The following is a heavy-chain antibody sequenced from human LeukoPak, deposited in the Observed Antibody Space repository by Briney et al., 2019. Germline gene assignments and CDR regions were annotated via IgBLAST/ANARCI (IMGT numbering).Heavy chain of an antibody. CDR2: INHSGST. D-gene: IGHD2-2*03. Sequence: PSETLSLTCAVYGGSFSGYYWSWIRQPPRKGLEWIGEINHSGSTNYNPSLKSRVTISVDTSKNQFSLKLSSVTAADTAVYYCARAPAGYCSSTSCPHFDYWGQGTLVTVSS. J-gene: IGHJ4*02. CDR1: GGSFSGYY. V-gene: IGHV4-34*01. CDR3: ARAPAGYCSSTSCPHFDY.